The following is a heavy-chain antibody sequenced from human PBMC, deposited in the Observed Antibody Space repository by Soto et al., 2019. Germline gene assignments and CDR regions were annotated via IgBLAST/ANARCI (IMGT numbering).Heavy chain of an antibody. D-gene: IGHD2-21*02. Sequence: EVQLLESGGGLVPPGGSLRLSCAASGFTFANYAMNWVRQAPGKGLEWVATITGSGGQTFYADSVKGRFTISRDNSKNTLYLQMNNLRAEDTAVYYCAKDLLVETAIGVDYWGLGTLVTVSS. CDR1: GFTFANYA. J-gene: IGHJ4*02. CDR3: AKDLLVETAIGVDY. V-gene: IGHV3-23*01. CDR2: ITGSGGQT.